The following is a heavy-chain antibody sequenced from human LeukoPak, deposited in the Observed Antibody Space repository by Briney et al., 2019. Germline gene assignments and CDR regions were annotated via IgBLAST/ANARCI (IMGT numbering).Heavy chain of an antibody. V-gene: IGHV3-7*03. J-gene: IGHJ2*01. CDR3: AKIGVSGSWFFDL. Sequence: PGGSLRLSCAASGFTFSSYWMSWVRQAPGKGLEWVANIKQDGSEEYYVESVKGRFTISRDNSKNTLYLQMNNMAAEDTAVYFCAKIGVSGSWFFDLWGRGTLLSVSS. D-gene: IGHD1-1*01. CDR1: GFTFSSYW. CDR2: IKQDGSEE.